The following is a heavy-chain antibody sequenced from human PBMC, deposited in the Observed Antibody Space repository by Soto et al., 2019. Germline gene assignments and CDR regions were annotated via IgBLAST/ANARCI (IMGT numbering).Heavy chain of an antibody. V-gene: IGHV4-39*01. CDR2: IYYSGST. Sequence: SETLSLTCIVSGGSISSSSYYWGWIRQPPGKGLEWIGSIYYSGSTYYNPSLKSRVTISVDTSKNQFSLKLSSVTAADTAVYYCARHDFGVVNSWFDPWCQGTLVT. J-gene: IGHJ5*02. CDR1: GGSISSSSYY. CDR3: ARHDFGVVNSWFDP. D-gene: IGHD3-3*01.